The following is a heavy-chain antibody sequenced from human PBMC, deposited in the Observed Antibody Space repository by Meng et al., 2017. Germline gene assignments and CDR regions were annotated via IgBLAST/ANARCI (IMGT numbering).Heavy chain of an antibody. D-gene: IGHD3-10*01. CDR1: GFTFSSYS. J-gene: IGHJ4*02. V-gene: IGHV3-30*01. CDR2: ISYDGSNK. Sequence: QVEVVESGGGVVQPVRALRLSCAASGFTFSSYSMHWVRQAPGKGLEWVAVISYDGSNKYYADSVKGRFTISRDNSKNTLYLQMNSLRAEDTAVYYCASMGYWGQGTLVTVSS. CDR3: ASMGY.